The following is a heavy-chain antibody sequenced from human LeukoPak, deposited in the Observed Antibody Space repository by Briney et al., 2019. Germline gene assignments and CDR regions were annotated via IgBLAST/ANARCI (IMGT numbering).Heavy chain of an antibody. CDR1: GGSISRSDYY. CDR3: ARAYCRSATCPRHDVF. Sequence: SETLSLTCTVSGGSISRSDYYWGWIRQPPGKGLEWIGSVFYSGSTYYNASLKSRVTISVDTSKNQFSLKLSSVTAADTAVYHCARAYCRSATCPRHDVFWGQGTMVTVSS. J-gene: IGHJ3*01. D-gene: IGHD2-2*01. V-gene: IGHV4-39*07. CDR2: VFYSGST.